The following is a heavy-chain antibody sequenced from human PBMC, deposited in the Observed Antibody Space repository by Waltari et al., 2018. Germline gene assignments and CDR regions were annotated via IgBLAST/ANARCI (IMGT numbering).Heavy chain of an antibody. Sequence: QVQLVQSGAEVKKPGSSVKVSCTASGGIFSSYTLSWVRQAPGQGLEWMGRIIPILGKANYAQKFQGRVTITADKSTSTAYMELSSLRSEDTAVYYCARGDSYGSADGFDIWGQGTMVTVSS. V-gene: IGHV1-69*02. J-gene: IGHJ3*02. CDR2: IIPILGKA. CDR1: GGIFSSYT. D-gene: IGHD5-18*01. CDR3: ARGDSYGSADGFDI.